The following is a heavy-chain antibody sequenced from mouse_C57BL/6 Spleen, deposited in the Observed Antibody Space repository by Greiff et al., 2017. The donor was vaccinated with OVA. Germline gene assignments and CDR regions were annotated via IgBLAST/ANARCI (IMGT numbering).Heavy chain of an antibody. D-gene: IGHD1-1*01. CDR1: GYTFTSYW. V-gene: IGHV1-50*01. J-gene: IGHJ2*01. CDR2: IDPSDSYT. Sequence: QVQLQQPGAELVKPGASVKLSCKASGYTFTSYWMQWVKQRPGQGLEWIGEIDPSDSYTNYNQKFKGKATLTVDTSSSTAYMQLSSLTSEDSAVYYCARAPYYCGSGFFDCWGQGTTLTVSS. CDR3: ARAPYYCGSGFFDC.